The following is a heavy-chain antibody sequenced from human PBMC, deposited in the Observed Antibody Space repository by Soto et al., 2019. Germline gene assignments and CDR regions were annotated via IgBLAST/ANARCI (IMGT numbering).Heavy chain of an antibody. CDR2: IKQDGSEK. D-gene: IGHD3-22*01. J-gene: IGHJ5*02. CDR1: GFTFSSYW. V-gene: IGHV3-7*01. Sequence: GGSLRLSCAASGFTFSSYWMSWVRQAPGKGLEWVANIKQDGSEKYYVDSVKGRFTISRDNAKNSLYLQMNSLRDEDTAVYYCARDAPPLAYYYDPNWFDPWGQGTLVTVSS. CDR3: ARDAPPLAYYYDPNWFDP.